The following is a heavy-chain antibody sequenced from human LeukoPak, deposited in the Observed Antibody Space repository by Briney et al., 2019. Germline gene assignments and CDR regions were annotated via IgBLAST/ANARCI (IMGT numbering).Heavy chain of an antibody. CDR3: AKDWAGGTSLYFDY. J-gene: IGHJ4*02. D-gene: IGHD3-16*01. V-gene: IGHV3-23*01. Sequence: PGGSLRLSCAASGFTFSNNAMSWVRQAPGKGLEWVSAISGSGGSTYYAASVKGRFTVSRDNSKNTLYLQMNSLRAEDTAVYYCAKDWAGGTSLYFDYWGQGTQVTVSS. CDR2: ISGSGGST. CDR1: GFTFSNNA.